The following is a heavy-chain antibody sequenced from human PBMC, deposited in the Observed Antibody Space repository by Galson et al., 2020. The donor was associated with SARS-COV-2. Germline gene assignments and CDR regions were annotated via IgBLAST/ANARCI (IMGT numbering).Heavy chain of an antibody. CDR3: VGGLSYYGMDV. Sequence: SLRLSCAASGFTFSSYGMHWVRQAPGKGLEWVAVIWYDGSNKYYADYVKGRFTISRDNSKNTLYLQMNSLRAEDTAVYYCVGGLSYYGMDVWGQGTTVTVSS. V-gene: IGHV3-33*01. CDR2: IWYDGSNK. CDR1: GFTFSSYG. J-gene: IGHJ6*02.